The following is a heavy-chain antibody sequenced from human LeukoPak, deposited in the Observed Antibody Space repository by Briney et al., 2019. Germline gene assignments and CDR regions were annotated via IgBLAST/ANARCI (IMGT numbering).Heavy chain of an antibody. CDR2: IIPIFGTA. CDR1: GGTFSSYA. D-gene: IGHD1-26*01. J-gene: IGHJ1*01. V-gene: IGHV1-69*06. Sequence: GASVKVSCKASGGTFSSYAISWVRQAPGQGLEWVGGIIPIFGTANYAQKFQGRVTITADKSTSTAYMELSSLRSEDTAVYYCASEGHSGRKGVYFQHWGQGTLVTVSS. CDR3: ASEGHSGRKGVYFQH.